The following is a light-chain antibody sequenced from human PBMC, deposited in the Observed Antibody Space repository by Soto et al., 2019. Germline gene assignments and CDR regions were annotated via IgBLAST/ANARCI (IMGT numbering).Light chain of an antibody. CDR3: TSYTSSSTYV. CDR2: DVT. V-gene: IGLV2-14*03. J-gene: IGLJ1*01. Sequence: QSVLTQPASVSGSPGQSITISCTGTSSDVGGYNYVFWYQHPPGKAPKLMIYDVTNRPSGVSNRFSGSKSGNTASLTISGLEDEDEADYYCTSYTSSSTYVIGTGPKVXVL. CDR1: SSDVGGYNY.